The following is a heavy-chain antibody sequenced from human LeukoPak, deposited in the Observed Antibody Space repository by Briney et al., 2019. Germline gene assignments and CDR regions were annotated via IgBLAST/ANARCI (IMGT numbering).Heavy chain of an antibody. V-gene: IGHV5-51*01. CDR1: GYTFTTYW. Sequence: GESLKISCKGSGYTFTTYWIGWVRQMPGKGLEWMGIIYPGDSDTRYSPSFQGQVTISADKSISTAYLQWSSLKASDTAMYYCARTRKNPYYDFWSGYPHFGYWYGMDVWGQGTTVTVSS. CDR3: ARTRKNPYYDFWSGYPHFGYWYGMDV. D-gene: IGHD3-3*01. J-gene: IGHJ6*02. CDR2: IYPGDSDT.